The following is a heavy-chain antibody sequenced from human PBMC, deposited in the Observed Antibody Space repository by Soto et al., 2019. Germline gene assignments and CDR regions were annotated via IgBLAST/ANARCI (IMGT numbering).Heavy chain of an antibody. V-gene: IGHV3-23*01. CDR2: NSGSGDST. J-gene: IGHJ2*01. CDR1: GLTFSSYA. Sequence: PGGSLRLSCAASGLTFSSYAMSWVRQAPGKGLEWVSGNSGSGDSTQYADSVKGRFTISRDTSKNTLYLQMNSLRAEDTAIYYCANQGYCHGGTCLFRPWYFDLWGRGTQVTVSS. D-gene: IGHD2-15*01. CDR3: ANQGYCHGGTCLFRPWYFDL.